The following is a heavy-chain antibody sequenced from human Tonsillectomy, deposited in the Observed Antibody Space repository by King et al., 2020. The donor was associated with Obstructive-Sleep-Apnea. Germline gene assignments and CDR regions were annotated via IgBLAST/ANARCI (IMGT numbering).Heavy chain of an antibody. J-gene: IGHJ4*02. V-gene: IGHV1-2*02. CDR1: GYTFTGYY. Sequence: QLQLVQSGAEVKKPGASVKVSCKASGYTFTGYYIHWVRQAPGQGLEWMGWINPNSGGTIYAQKFQGRVTMTRDTSISTAYMELSRLRFDDTAVYYCARVARGSYFRFDYWGQGTLVTVSS. D-gene: IGHD1-26*01. CDR2: INPNSGGT. CDR3: ARVARGSYFRFDY.